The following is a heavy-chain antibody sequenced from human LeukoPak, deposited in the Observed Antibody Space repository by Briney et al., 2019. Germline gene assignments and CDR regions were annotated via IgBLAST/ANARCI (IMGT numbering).Heavy chain of an antibody. J-gene: IGHJ4*02. CDR2: INPRGGST. D-gene: IGHD5-24*01. Sequence: VASVKVSCKASGYTFSSYFMHWVRQAPGQGLEWMGIINPRGGSTSYAQKFQGRVTMTRDTSTSTVYMELSSLRSEDTAVYYCARDVEMAEYYFDYWGQGTLVTVSS. CDR1: GYTFSSYF. V-gene: IGHV1-46*01. CDR3: ARDVEMAEYYFDY.